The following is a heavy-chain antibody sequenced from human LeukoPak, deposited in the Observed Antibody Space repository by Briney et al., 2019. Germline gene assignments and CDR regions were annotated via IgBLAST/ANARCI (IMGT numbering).Heavy chain of an antibody. D-gene: IGHD6-13*01. CDR3: ARVGIAGDNWFDP. V-gene: IGHV1-69*06. CDR2: IIPIFGTA. CDR1: GGTFSSYA. J-gene: IGHJ5*02. Sequence: PGSSVKVSCKASGGTFSSYAISWVRQAPGQGLEWMGGIIPIFGTANYAQKFQGRVTITADKSTSTAYMELRSLRSDDTAVYYCARVGIAGDNWFDPWGQGTLVTVSS.